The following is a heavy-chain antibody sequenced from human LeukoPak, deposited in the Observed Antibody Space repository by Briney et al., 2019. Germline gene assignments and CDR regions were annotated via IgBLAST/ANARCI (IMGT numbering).Heavy chain of an antibody. V-gene: IGHV4-39*01. CDR3: MRHVSGEPPRY. D-gene: IGHD7-27*01. CDR2: IHHTGTP. J-gene: IGHJ4*02. CDR1: GASISTNTHY. Sequence: SETLSLTCIVSGASISTNTHYWGWVRQPPGEGLEWIASIHHTGTPYYNPSLKSRVTISVDTSKNQFSLQFSSVIAADTAVYYCMRHVSGEPPRYWGQGTLVTASS.